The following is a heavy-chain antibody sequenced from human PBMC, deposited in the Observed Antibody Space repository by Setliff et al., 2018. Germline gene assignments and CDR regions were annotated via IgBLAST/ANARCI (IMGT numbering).Heavy chain of an antibody. D-gene: IGHD2-8*02. CDR3: ARGGCTGGVCYDVDS. CDR2: INQGGSDQ. Sequence: PGGSLRLSCSASGFTFSSLWMAWVRQAPGKGLEWVANINQGGSDQFYVESVKGRFTISRDNAKNSLYLQMNSLRVEDTAVYYCARGGCTGGVCYDVDSWGQGTLVTVSS. V-gene: IGHV3-7*01. J-gene: IGHJ5*01. CDR1: GFTFSSLW.